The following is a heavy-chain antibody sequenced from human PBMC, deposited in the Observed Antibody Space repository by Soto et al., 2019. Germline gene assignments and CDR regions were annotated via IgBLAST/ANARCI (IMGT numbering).Heavy chain of an antibody. V-gene: IGHV4-59*01. CDR1: GGSISSYY. CDR2: IYYSGST. D-gene: IGHD3-3*01. Sequence: QVQLQESGPGLVKPSETLSLTCTVSGGSISSYYWSWIRQPPGKGLEWIGYIYYSGSTNYNPSLKSRLTISVESSKNQFSQKLSPVTSAHMAAYYCAPWSTVGPSLGYFDYWGQGTLVTVST. CDR3: APWSTVGPSLGYFDY. J-gene: IGHJ4*02.